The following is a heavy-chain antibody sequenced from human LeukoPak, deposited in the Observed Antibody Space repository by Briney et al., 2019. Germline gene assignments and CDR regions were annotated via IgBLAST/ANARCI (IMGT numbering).Heavy chain of an antibody. CDR2: IYTSGST. CDR3: ARVWHYARTRRYYYYMDV. J-gene: IGHJ6*03. V-gene: IGHV4-4*09. Sequence: SETLSLTCTVSGGSISSYYWSWIRQPPGKGLEWIGYIYTSGSTNYNPSLKSRVTISVDTSKNQFSLKLSSVTAADTAVYYCARVWHYARTRRYYYYMDVWGKGTTVTVSS. D-gene: IGHD1-7*01. CDR1: GGSISSYY.